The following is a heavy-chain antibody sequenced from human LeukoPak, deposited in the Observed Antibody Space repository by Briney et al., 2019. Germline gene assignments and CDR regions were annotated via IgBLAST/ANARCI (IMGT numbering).Heavy chain of an antibody. J-gene: IGHJ3*02. CDR2: IWYDGSNK. V-gene: IGHV3-33*01. Sequence: GRSLRLSCAASGFTFSSYGMHWVRQAPGKGLEWVAVIWYDGSNKYYADSVKGRFTISRDNPKNTLYLQMNSLRAEDTAVYYCARDVAVAGTPDAFDIWGQGTMVTVSS. CDR3: ARDVAVAGTPDAFDI. D-gene: IGHD6-19*01. CDR1: GFTFSSYG.